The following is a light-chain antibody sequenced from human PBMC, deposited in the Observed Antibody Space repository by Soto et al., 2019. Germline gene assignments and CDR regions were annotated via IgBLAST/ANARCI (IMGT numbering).Light chain of an antibody. Sequence: QSVVTQPPSASGTPGQRITISCSGSSPNIGTNYVYWYQHLPGTAPRLLIYNDNQRPSGVPDRFSGSKSGPSASLAISGLRSEDEALYYCAAWDNNVRGSLVFGPGTKLTVL. J-gene: IGLJ1*01. CDR2: NDN. CDR1: SPNIGTNY. V-gene: IGLV1-47*01. CDR3: AAWDNNVRGSLV.